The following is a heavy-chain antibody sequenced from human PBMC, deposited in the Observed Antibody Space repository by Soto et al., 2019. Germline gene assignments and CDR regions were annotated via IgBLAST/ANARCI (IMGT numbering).Heavy chain of an antibody. CDR2: ISAYNGKT. V-gene: IGHV1-18*01. Sequence: QVQLVQSGAEVKKPGASVKVSCKASGYTFINYGISWVRQAPGQGLEWMGWISAYNGKTNYAQKLQGRDTMTTDTSTSTAYMELRSLRSDDTAVYYCARRYGYPSSSAGFDYCGQGTLVTVSS. J-gene: IGHJ4*02. CDR1: GYTFINYG. D-gene: IGHD4-17*01. CDR3: ARRYGYPSSSAGFDY.